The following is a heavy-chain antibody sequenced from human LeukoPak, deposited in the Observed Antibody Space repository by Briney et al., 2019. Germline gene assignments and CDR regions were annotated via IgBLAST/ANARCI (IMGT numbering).Heavy chain of an antibody. CDR3: ASGPRMATIEVYFQH. CDR2: INPNSGGT. J-gene: IGHJ1*01. Sequence: GASVKVSCKASGYTFTGYYMHWVRQAPGQGLEWMGWINPNSGGTNYAQKFQGRVTMTRDTSISTAYMELSGLRSDDTAVYYCASGPRMATIEVYFQHWGQGTLVTVSS. D-gene: IGHD5-24*01. V-gene: IGHV1-2*02. CDR1: GYTFTGYY.